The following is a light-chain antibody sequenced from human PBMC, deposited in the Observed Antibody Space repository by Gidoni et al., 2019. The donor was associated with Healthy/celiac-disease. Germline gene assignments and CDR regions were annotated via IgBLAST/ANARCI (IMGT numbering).Light chain of an antibody. CDR2: DAS. Sequence: IVLTQSPATLALSPGERATLSCRASQSVSSYLAWYQQKPGQAPRLLIYDASTRATGIPARFRGSGSGTDFTLTSSSLEPEDFAVYYWQQRSNWPPTFGPGTKVDIK. J-gene: IGKJ3*01. CDR1: QSVSSY. CDR3: QQRSNWPPT. V-gene: IGKV3-11*01.